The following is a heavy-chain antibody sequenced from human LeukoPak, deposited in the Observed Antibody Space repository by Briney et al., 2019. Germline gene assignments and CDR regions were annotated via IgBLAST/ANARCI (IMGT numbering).Heavy chain of an antibody. J-gene: IGHJ4*02. CDR3: AKCLTSTGTCYFVY. CDR2: IGGRGGNT. Sequence: GGSLRLSCAASGFTFSNYAMSWVRQAPGEGLEWVSAIGGRGGNTYYAESVNGRFTISKDNSQNTFFLQMNSLRADDTAIYYCAKCLTSTGTCYFVYWGQGTLVTVSS. CDR1: GFTFSNYA. V-gene: IGHV3-23*01. D-gene: IGHD1-1*01.